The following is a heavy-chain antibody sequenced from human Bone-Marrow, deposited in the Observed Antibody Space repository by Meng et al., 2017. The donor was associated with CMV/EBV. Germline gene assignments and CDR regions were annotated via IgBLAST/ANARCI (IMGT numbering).Heavy chain of an antibody. D-gene: IGHD5-18*01. CDR2: IGTAGDT. J-gene: IGHJ3*02. Sequence: GGSLRLSCAASGFTFSSYAMSWVRQATGKGLEWVSAIGTAGDTYYPGSVKGRFTISRENAKNSLYLQMNSLRAGDTAVYYCARVTARDAFDIWGQGTMVTGSS. CDR3: ARVTARDAFDI. V-gene: IGHV3-13*01. CDR1: GFTFSSYA.